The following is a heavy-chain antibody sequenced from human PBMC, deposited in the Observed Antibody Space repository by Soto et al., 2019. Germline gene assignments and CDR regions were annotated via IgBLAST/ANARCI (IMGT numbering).Heavy chain of an antibody. CDR3: ARHFFGELYYDFWSGSPNYYMDV. V-gene: IGHV4-59*08. CDR1: GGSISSYY. J-gene: IGHJ6*03. Sequence: SETLSLTCTVSGGSISSYYWSWIRQPPGKGLEWIGYIYYSGSTNYNPSLKSRVTISVDTSKNQFSLKLSSVTAADTAVYYCARHFFGELYYDFWSGSPNYYMDVWGKGTTVTVSS. D-gene: IGHD3-3*01. CDR2: IYYSGST.